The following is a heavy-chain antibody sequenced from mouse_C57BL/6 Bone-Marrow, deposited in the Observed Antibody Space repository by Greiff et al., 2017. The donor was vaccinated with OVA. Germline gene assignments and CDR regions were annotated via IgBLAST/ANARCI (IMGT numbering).Heavy chain of an antibody. Sequence: VKLVESGPGLVAPSQSLSITCTVSGFSLTSYAISWVRQPPGKGLEWLGVIWTGGGTNYNSALKSRLSISKDNSKSQVFLKMNSLQTDDTARYYCARTRSYYGNYEGFAYWGQGTLVTVSA. CDR2: IWTGGGT. CDR3: ARTRSYYGNYEGFAY. J-gene: IGHJ3*01. D-gene: IGHD2-1*01. V-gene: IGHV2-9-1*01. CDR1: GFSLTSYA.